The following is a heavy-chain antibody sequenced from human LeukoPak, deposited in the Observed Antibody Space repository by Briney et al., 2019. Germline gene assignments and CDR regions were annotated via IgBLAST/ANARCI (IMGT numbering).Heavy chain of an antibody. CDR3: ARAPSIIVVVPAAKGRVSAFDI. D-gene: IGHD2-2*01. V-gene: IGHV1-8*03. CDR2: MNPNSGNT. CDR1: GYTFTSYD. J-gene: IGHJ3*02. Sequence: GSSVKVSCKASGYTFTSYDINWVRQATGQGLEWMGWMNPNSGNTGYAQKFQGRVTITRNTSISTAYMELSSLRSEDTAVYYCARAPSIIVVVPAAKGRVSAFDIWGQGTMVTVSS.